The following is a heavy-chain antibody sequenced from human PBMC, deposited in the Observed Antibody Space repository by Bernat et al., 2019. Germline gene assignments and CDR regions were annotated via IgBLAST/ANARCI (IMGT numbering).Heavy chain of an antibody. CDR1: GFTFSSYC. D-gene: IGHD3-10*01. Sequence: QVQLVESGGGVVQPGRSLRLSCAASGFTFSSYCMHWVRQAPGKGLEWVAVIWYDGSNKYYADSVKGRFTISRDNSKNTLYLQMNSLRAEDTAVYYCAREREGLWFGTFDYWGQGTLVTVSS. CDR3: AREREGLWFGTFDY. V-gene: IGHV3-33*01. J-gene: IGHJ4*02. CDR2: IWYDGSNK.